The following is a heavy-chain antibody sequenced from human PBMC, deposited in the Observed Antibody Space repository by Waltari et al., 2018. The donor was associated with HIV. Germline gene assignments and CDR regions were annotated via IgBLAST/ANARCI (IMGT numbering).Heavy chain of an antibody. D-gene: IGHD3-16*01. CDR1: GFPFADYG. CDR2: SRVKSEET. V-gene: IGHV3-9*01. Sequence: EVQLVESGGGLVQPGGSLRLSCSASGFPFADYGMHWVRRAPGKGLEGVSGSRVKSEETAYAESVKGRFSISRDNAKNSLYLEMNRLTVGDTAFYYCAKDLGSWPTRPAAFDSWGQGTLGTVSS. J-gene: IGHJ4*02. CDR3: AKDLGSWPTRPAAFDS.